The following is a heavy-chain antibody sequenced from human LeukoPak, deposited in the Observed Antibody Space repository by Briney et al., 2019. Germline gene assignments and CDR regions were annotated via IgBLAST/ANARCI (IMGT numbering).Heavy chain of an antibody. CDR2: LYSDGNT. CDR1: GFTVITND. D-gene: IGHD1-14*01. J-gene: IGHJ4*02. V-gene: IGHV3-53*01. Sequence: PGGSLRLSCAASGFTVITNDMTWVRQAPGKGLEWVSVLYSDGNTKYADAVQGGFTISRDNSKNTMYLEMNSLSPDATAVYYCARGVEPLAANTLAYWGQGTLVTVSS. CDR3: ARGVEPLAANTLAY.